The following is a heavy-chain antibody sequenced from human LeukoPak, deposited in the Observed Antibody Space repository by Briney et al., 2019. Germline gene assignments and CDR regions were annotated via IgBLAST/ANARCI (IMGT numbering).Heavy chain of an antibody. CDR2: IKQDGSEK. J-gene: IGHJ4*02. Sequence: GGSLRLSCAASGFTFSSYWMTWVRQVPGKGLEWVANIKQDGSEKNYVDAVKGRFTISRDNAKNSVYLQMNSLRAEDMAVYHCARAGGTSWADYWGQGTLVTVSS. D-gene: IGHD6-13*01. CDR3: ARAGGTSWADY. CDR1: GFTFSSYW. V-gene: IGHV3-7*01.